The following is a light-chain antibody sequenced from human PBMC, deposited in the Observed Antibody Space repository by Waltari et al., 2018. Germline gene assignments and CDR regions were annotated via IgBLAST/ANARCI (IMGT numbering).Light chain of an antibody. CDR2: GSS. CDR3: QQYDGSVVT. V-gene: IGKV3-20*01. J-gene: IGKJ4*01. CDR1: QTITGSW. Sequence: EIVLTQSPGTLSVSPGERVTVSCRASQTITGSWLTWYHQKPGQAPRRLIYGSSNRGPGIPDRFSGSGSGTDFTLTISRLEPEDSAVYYCQQYDGSVVTFGGGTKVEIK.